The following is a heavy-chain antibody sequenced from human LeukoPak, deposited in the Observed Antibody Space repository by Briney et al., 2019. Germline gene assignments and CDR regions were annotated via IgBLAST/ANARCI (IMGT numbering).Heavy chain of an antibody. D-gene: IGHD5-12*01. CDR1: GYTFTGYY. CDR3: ATAIVATIFVFDY. CDR2: INPNSGGT. Sequence: ASVKVSCKASGYTFTGYYMHWVRQAPGQGLEWMGWINPNSGGTNYAQKFQGRVTMTRDTSISTAYMELSRLRSDDTAVYFCATAIVATIFVFDYWGQGTLVTVSS. V-gene: IGHV1-2*02. J-gene: IGHJ4*02.